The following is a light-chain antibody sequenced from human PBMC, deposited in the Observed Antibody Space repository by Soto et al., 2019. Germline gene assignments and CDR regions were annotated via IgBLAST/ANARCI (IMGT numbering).Light chain of an antibody. Sequence: QSVLTQSPSVSGAPGQSVSISCTGTSSNIGAGFDVHWYQQLPATAPKLLIYGNNNRPSGVPDRFSGSKSGTSASLAITGLQAEDEADYYCQSYDTNLSGGPVFGTGTKVTVL. CDR1: SSNIGAGFD. J-gene: IGLJ1*01. CDR3: QSYDTNLSGGPV. CDR2: GNN. V-gene: IGLV1-40*01.